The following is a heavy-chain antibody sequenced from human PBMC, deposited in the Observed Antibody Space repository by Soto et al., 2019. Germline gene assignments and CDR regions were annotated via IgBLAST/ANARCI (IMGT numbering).Heavy chain of an antibody. D-gene: IGHD3-22*01. Sequence: GGSLRLSCAVSGFTFSTYAMHWVRQAPGKGLEWVAVISYDGSNTYYADSVKGRFTISRDNMLYLQMNSLRAEDTAVYYCARDEDYYDSSGSWGQGTLVTVSS. V-gene: IGHV3-30-3*01. CDR1: GFTFSTYA. CDR2: ISYDGSNT. J-gene: IGHJ5*02. CDR3: ARDEDYYDSSGS.